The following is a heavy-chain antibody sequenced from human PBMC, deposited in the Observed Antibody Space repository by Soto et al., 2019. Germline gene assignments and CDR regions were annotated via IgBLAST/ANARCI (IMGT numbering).Heavy chain of an antibody. J-gene: IGHJ4*02. Sequence: CASSGFTFSSCSMNWVRQAPGKGLEWVSFISGSGDTKYYADSVKGRFTISRDNAKNSLYLQMSSLRDEDTAVYYCAKYCSSDVCFDYWGQGTLVTVSS. D-gene: IGHD2-8*01. V-gene: IGHV3-48*02. CDR3: AKYCSSDVCFDY. CDR1: GFTFSSCS. CDR2: ISGSGDTK.